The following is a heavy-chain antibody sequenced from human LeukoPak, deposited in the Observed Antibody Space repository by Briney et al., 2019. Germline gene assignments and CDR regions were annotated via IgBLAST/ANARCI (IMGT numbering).Heavy chain of an antibody. V-gene: IGHV3-23*01. CDR2: ISGSGGST. CDR3: AKVLRYFDWLPRDAFDI. Sequence: PGGSLRLSCAAPGFTFSSYAISWGRQAPGKGLEWGSAISGSGGSTYYADSVKGRFTISRDNSKNTLYLQMNSLRAEDTAVYSCAKVLRYFDWLPRDAFDIWGQGTMVTVSS. CDR1: GFTFSSYA. D-gene: IGHD3-9*01. J-gene: IGHJ3*02.